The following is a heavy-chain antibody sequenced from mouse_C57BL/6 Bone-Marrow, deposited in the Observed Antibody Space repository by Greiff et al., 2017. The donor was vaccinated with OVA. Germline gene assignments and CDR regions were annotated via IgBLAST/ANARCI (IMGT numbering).Heavy chain of an antibody. V-gene: IGHV1-81*01. D-gene: IGHD3-2*02. J-gene: IGHJ3*01. CDR1: GYTFTSYG. CDR2: IYPRSGNT. CDR3: ARREDRAQATAWFAF. Sequence: VQLQQSGAELARPGASVKLSCKASGYTFTSYGISWVKQRTGPGLEWIGEIYPRSGNTYYNEKFQSKATLNVDKSSITAYIQRSSRTCEESAVYYCARREDRAQATAWFAFWGQGTLVTVSA.